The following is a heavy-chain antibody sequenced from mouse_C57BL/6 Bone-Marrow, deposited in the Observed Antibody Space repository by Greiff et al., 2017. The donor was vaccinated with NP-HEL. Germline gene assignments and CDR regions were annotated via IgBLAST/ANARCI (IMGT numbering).Heavy chain of an antibody. J-gene: IGHJ1*03. Sequence: LVESGAELAKPGASVKLSCKASGYTFTSYWMHWVKQRPGQGLEWIGYINPSSGYTKYNQKFQDTATLTADKSSSTAYMQLSSLTYEDSAVYYCARELYWYFDVWGTGTTVTVSA. CDR3: ARELYWYFDV. V-gene: IGHV1-7*01. CDR2: INPSSGYT. CDR1: GYTFTSYW.